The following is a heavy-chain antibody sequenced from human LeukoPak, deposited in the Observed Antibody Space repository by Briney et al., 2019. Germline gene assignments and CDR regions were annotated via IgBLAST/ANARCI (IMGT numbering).Heavy chain of an antibody. Sequence: PSETLSLTCTVSGGSISSYYWSWLRQPPGKGLEWIGYIYYSGSTNYNPSLKSRVTISVDTSKNQFSLKLSSVTAADTAVYYCARHPFATPFDYWGRGTLLTVSS. CDR2: IYYSGST. CDR1: GGSISSYY. D-gene: IGHD2-15*01. V-gene: IGHV4-59*01. CDR3: ARHPFATPFDY. J-gene: IGHJ4*02.